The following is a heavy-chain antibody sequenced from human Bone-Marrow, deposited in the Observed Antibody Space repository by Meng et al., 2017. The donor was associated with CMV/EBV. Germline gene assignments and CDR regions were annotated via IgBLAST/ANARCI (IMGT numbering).Heavy chain of an antibody. CDR3: ARDSYCSSTSCYSYYYYYGMDV. Sequence: SVKVSRKASGGTFSSYAISWVRQAPGQGLEWMGGIIPILGIANYAQKFQGRVTITADKSTSTAYMELSSLRSEDTAVYYCARDSYCSSTSCYSYYYYYGMDVWGQGTTVTVSS. D-gene: IGHD2-2*02. J-gene: IGHJ6*02. CDR2: IIPILGIA. V-gene: IGHV1-69*10. CDR1: GGTFSSYA.